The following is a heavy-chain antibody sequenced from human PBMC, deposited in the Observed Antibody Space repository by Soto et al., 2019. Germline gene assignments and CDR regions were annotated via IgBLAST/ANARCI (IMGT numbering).Heavy chain of an antibody. V-gene: IGHV2-70*01. Sequence: SGPTLVNPTQTLTLTCTFSGFSLSTSGMCVSWIRQPPGKALEWLALIDWDDDKYYSTSLKTRLTISKDTSKNQVVLTMTNMDPVDTATYCCARSSSPYYYYYGMDVWGQGTTVTVSS. D-gene: IGHD6-13*01. CDR1: GFSLSTSGMC. CDR2: IDWDDDK. J-gene: IGHJ6*02. CDR3: ARSSSPYYYYYGMDV.